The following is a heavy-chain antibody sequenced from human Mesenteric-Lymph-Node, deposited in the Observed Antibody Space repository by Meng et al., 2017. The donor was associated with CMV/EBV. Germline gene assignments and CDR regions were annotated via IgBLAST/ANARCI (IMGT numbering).Heavy chain of an antibody. CDR1: GFTFSDHY. V-gene: IGHV3-72*01. J-gene: IGHJ6*02. CDR2: TRNKVYSYTT. D-gene: IGHD6-19*01. Sequence: GGSLRLSCAASGFTFSDHYMDWVRQAPGKGLEWVGRTRNKVYSYTTQYAASVKGRFTISRDDSQNSLYPQMNSLKTEDTAVYYCARGPMTVAAYYSYGMDVWGQGTTVTVSS. CDR3: ARGPMTVAAYYSYGMDV.